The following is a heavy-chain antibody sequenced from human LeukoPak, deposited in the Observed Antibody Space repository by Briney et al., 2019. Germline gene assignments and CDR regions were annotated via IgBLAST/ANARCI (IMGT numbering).Heavy chain of an antibody. CDR2: ISTSSSTI. CDR3: ARWGTTTN. D-gene: IGHD1-26*01. V-gene: IGHV3-48*01. CDR1: GFTFGSYS. J-gene: IGHJ4*02. Sequence: GGSLRLSCAASGFTFGSYSMNWVRQAQGKGLEWISYISTSSSTIYYADSVKGRFTISRDNAKNSLYLQMNSLRADDTAVYYCARWGTTTNWGQGTLVTVSS.